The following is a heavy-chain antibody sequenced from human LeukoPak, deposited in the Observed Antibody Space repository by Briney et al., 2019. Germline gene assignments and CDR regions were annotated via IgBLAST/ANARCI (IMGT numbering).Heavy chain of an antibody. Sequence: ASVKVSCKASGYTFTSYGISWVRQAPGQGLEWMGWISAYNGNTNYAQKLQGRVTMTTDTSTSTANMELRSLRSDDTAVYYCARETYYYYDSSGYYINGGFDYWGQGTLVTVSS. D-gene: IGHD3-22*01. CDR3: ARETYYYYDSSGYYINGGFDY. J-gene: IGHJ4*02. CDR2: ISAYNGNT. CDR1: GYTFTSYG. V-gene: IGHV1-18*01.